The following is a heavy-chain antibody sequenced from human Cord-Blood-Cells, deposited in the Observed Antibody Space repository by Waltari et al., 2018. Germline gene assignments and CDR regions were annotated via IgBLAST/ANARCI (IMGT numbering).Heavy chain of an antibody. D-gene: IGHD3-10*01. Sequence: EVQLLESGGGLVQPGGSLRLACAASGFTFSSYAMSWVRRAPGKGLEWVSAIRGSGGSTYYADSVKGRFTISRDNSKNTLYLQMNSLRAEDTAVYYCAKFMVRGVKGFDYWGQGTLVTVSS. J-gene: IGHJ4*02. CDR1: GFTFSSYA. CDR2: IRGSGGST. V-gene: IGHV3-23*01. CDR3: AKFMVRGVKGFDY.